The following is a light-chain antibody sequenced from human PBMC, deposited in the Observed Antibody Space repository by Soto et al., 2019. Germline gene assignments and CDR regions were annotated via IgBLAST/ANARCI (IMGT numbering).Light chain of an antibody. Sequence: EIVMTHSPATLSVSPGERATLSCRASQSVSSNLAWYQQKPGQAPRLLIYGASTRATGIPARFSGSGSGTEFTLTISSLQSEDYAVYYCQQYNNWPPRGTFGGGTKVDI. CDR2: GAS. CDR3: QQYNNWPPRGT. CDR1: QSVSSN. V-gene: IGKV3-15*01. J-gene: IGKJ4*01.